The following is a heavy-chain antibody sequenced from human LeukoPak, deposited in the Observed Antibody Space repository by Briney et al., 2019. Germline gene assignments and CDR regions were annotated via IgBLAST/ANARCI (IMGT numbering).Heavy chain of an antibody. CDR1: GLTVTDYY. V-gene: IGHV3-11*04. Sequence: KPGGSLRLSCAASGLTVTDYYMHWIRQAPGKGLEWVSFIGGSASNIYYADSVKGRFTISRDNAKNSLYLQMNSLRAEDTAVYYCAKVWSAFDVWGQGTMVTVSS. CDR3: AKVWSAFDV. D-gene: IGHD2-21*01. CDR2: IGGSASNI. J-gene: IGHJ3*01.